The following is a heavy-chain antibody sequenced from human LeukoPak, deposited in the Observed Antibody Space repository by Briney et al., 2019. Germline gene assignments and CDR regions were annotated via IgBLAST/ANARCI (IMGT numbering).Heavy chain of an antibody. CDR1: GFTFSSYA. J-gene: IGHJ6*02. Sequence: EGSLRLSCAASGFTFSSYAMHWVRQAPGKGLEWVAVISYDGSNKYYADSVKGRFTISRDNSKNTLYLQMNSLRAEDTAVYYCARGTKADPYYYYYGMDVWGQGTTVTVSS. CDR2: ISYDGSNK. CDR3: ARGTKADPYYYYYGMDV. D-gene: IGHD2-8*01. V-gene: IGHV3-30-3*01.